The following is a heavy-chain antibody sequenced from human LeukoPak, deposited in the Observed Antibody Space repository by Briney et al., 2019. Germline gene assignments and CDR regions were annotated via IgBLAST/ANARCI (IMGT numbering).Heavy chain of an antibody. D-gene: IGHD3-16*01. V-gene: IGHV3-7*01. CDR3: ATTFGGGLVQY. J-gene: IGHJ4*02. CDR2: IQTDGSEK. Sequence: GGSLSLSCVASGFTLSTYWISWVRQAPGKGLEWVATIQTDGSEKHYVDSARGRFTISRDNAENSLYLLLNSLRVEDTAEYFCATTFGGGLVQYWGQGALVTVSS. CDR1: GFTLSTYW.